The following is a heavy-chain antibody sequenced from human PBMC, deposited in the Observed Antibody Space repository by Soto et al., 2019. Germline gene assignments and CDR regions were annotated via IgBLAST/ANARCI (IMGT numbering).Heavy chain of an antibody. CDR2: MNPNSGNT. CDR3: ATEGPGTLRPFDN. CDR1: GYTFSGYD. J-gene: IGHJ4*02. Sequence: ASVKVSWKASGYTFSGYDINCVRQATGQGLEWMGWMNPNSGNTGYAQKFQGRVTMTRNTSISTAYMELSSLKTEDTAVYYCATEGPGTLRPFDNWGQGTLVTGSS. D-gene: IGHD6-13*01. V-gene: IGHV1-8*01.